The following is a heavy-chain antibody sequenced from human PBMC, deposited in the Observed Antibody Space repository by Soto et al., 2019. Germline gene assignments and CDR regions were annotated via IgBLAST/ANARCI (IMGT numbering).Heavy chain of an antibody. D-gene: IGHD3-22*01. J-gene: IGHJ3*01. Sequence: ASVKVSCKAPGYTFTSYAMRWVRQAPGQRLEWMGWINAGNGNTKYSQKFQGRVTITRDTSASTAYMELNNLRAEDTAVYYCARDQLYYNDISGRPLNAFDVWGQGTMVTVSS. CDR2: INAGNGNT. CDR1: GYTFTSYA. V-gene: IGHV1-3*01. CDR3: ARDQLYYNDISGRPLNAFDV.